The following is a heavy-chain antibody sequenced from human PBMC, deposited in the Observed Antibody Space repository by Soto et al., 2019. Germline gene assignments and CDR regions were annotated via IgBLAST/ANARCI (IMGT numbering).Heavy chain of an antibody. D-gene: IGHD2-8*01. CDR2: MNNIGRT. CDR1: PASSSSFY. Sequence: QVQLQESGPGLVKPSETLSLTCTVSPASSSSFYWSWIRQPPGKGLEWIGYMNNIGRTNYNPSLKSRVTISLDTSKNQFSLNLTSVIAADTAVYYCARSFCRDAVRCNWFDPWGQGTLVTVSS. V-gene: IGHV4-59*01. CDR3: ARSFCRDAVRCNWFDP. J-gene: IGHJ5*02.